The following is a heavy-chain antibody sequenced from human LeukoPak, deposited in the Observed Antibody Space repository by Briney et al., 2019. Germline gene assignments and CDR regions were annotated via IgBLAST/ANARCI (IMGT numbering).Heavy chain of an antibody. J-gene: IGHJ4*02. D-gene: IGHD4-17*01. CDR1: GGSFSGYY. CDR2: IYYSGST. V-gene: IGHV4-59*08. CDR3: ARHAYGNFDY. Sequence: PSETLSLTCAVYGGSFSGYYWSWIRQPPGKGLEWIGYIYYSGSTNYNPSLKSRVTISVDTSKNQFSLKLSSVTAADTAVYYCARHAYGNFDYWGQGTLVTVSS.